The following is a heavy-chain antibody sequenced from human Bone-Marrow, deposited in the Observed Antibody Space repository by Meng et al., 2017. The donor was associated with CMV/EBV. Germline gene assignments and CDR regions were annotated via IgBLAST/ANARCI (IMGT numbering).Heavy chain of an antibody. CDR3: ATQRLIYGISYGFYFDS. CDR1: EFTFDDYA. Sequence: SLKISCAASEFTFDDYAMHWVRQPPGRGLEWVSGISWNGGRRDYADSVKGRFTISRDNSKNTLFLQMNSLRTEDTAVYYCATQRLIYGISYGFYFDSWGQGTLVTVSS. J-gene: IGHJ4*02. CDR2: ISWNGGRR. V-gene: IGHV3-9*01. D-gene: IGHD5-18*01.